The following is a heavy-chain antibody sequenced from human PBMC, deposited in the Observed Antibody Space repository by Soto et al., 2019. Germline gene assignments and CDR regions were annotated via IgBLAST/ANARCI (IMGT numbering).Heavy chain of an antibody. CDR1: GGSISSGGYY. J-gene: IGHJ4*02. CDR2: IYYSGST. V-gene: IGHV4-31*03. D-gene: IGHD3-10*01. Sequence: QVQLQESGPGLVKPSQTLSLTCTVSGGSISSGGYYWSWIRQHPGKGLEWIGYIYYSGSTYDNPSLKSRVTISVDTSKNQFSLKLSSVTAADTAVYYCARGYHYYGSGSSIDYWGQGTLVTVSS. CDR3: ARGYHYYGSGSSIDY.